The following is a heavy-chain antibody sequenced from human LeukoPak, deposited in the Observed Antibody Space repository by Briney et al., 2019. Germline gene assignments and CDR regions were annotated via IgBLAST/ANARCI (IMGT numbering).Heavy chain of an antibody. CDR1: GGSISSSSYY. CDR3: ARKQSTVVTLVDY. CDR2: IYHSGST. J-gene: IGHJ4*02. Sequence: PSETLSLTCTVSGGSISSSSYYWGWIRQPPGKGLEWIGSIYHSGSTYYNPSLKSRVTISVDTSKNQFSLKLSSVTAADTAVYYCARKQSTVVTLVDYWGQGTLVTVSS. D-gene: IGHD4-23*01. V-gene: IGHV4-39*07.